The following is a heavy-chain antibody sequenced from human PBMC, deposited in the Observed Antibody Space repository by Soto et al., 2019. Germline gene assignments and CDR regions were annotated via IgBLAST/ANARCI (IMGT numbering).Heavy chain of an antibody. D-gene: IGHD3-22*01. CDR2: IYPGDSDT. CDR1: GYSSTNYW. V-gene: IGHV5-51*01. Sequence: PGASLKISSKGSGYSSTNYWIGWVRQMPGKGLEWVGIIYPGDSDTSYSPSFQGQVTISADKSISTAYLQWSSRKSSDTAMYYCARHGPRVYYDNSDYYYYCMDVWGQGTTVTVSS. J-gene: IGHJ6*02. CDR3: ARHGPRVYYDNSDYYYYCMDV.